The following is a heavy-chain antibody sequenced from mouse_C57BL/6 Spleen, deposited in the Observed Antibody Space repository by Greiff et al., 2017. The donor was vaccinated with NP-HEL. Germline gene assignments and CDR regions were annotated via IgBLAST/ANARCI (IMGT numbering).Heavy chain of an antibody. CDR1: GYTFTSYW. J-gene: IGHJ1*03. Sequence: QVQLQQPGAELVRPGSSVKLSCKASGYTFTSYWMDWVKQRPGQGLEWIGNIYPSDSETHYNQKFKDKATLTVDKSSSTAYMQLSSLTSEDSAVYYCAVITTVLSGNFDVWGTGTTVTVSS. CDR3: AVITTVLSGNFDV. D-gene: IGHD1-1*01. CDR2: IYPSDSET. V-gene: IGHV1-61*01.